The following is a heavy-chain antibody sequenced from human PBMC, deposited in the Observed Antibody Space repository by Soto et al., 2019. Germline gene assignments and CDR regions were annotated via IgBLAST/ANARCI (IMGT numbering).Heavy chain of an antibody. D-gene: IGHD3-10*01. CDR2: ISGSGGST. J-gene: IGHJ4*02. V-gene: IGHV3-23*01. CDR3: AKDYLLQLLWFGEFSQYDY. CDR1: GFTFRSYA. Sequence: GGSLRLSCAASGFTFRSYAMSWVRQAPGKGLEWVSAISGSGGSTYYADSVKGRFTISRDNSKNTLYLQMNSLRAEDTAVYYCAKDYLLQLLWFGEFSQYDYWGQGTLVTVSS.